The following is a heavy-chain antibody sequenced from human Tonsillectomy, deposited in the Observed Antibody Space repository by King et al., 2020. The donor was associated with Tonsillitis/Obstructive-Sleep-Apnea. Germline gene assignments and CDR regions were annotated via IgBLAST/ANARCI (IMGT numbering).Heavy chain of an antibody. D-gene: IGHD6-19*01. CDR2: IDRSGST. Sequence: QVQLQQWGAGLLKPSETLSLTCGVHGGSFSGYYWSWIRQPPGKGLEWIGEIDRSGSTNYNPSLKSRVTISVDTSTNQSSLKLSSVTAADTAVYYCAREGSTGCCDYWGQGTLVTVSS. CDR1: GGSFSGYY. V-gene: IGHV4-34*01. CDR3: AREGSTGCCDY. J-gene: IGHJ4*02.